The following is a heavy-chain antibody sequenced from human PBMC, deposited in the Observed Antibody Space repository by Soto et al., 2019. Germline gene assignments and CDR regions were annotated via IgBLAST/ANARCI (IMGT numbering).Heavy chain of an antibody. D-gene: IGHD5-12*01. CDR3: ARGLLATTYYDY. Sequence: QVQLQESGPGLVKPSQTLSLTCTVSGGSISSGSHYWTWIRQHPGKGLEWIGYIYYSGSTSYNPSLKRRVAISLDTAKNQSSLKLTSVTAADTAVYYCARGLLATTYYDYWGQGTLVSVSS. J-gene: IGHJ4*02. CDR1: GGSISSGSHY. CDR2: IYYSGST. V-gene: IGHV4-31*03.